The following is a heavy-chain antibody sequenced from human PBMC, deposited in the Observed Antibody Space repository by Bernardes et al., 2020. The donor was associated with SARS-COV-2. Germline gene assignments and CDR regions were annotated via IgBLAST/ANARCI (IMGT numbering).Heavy chain of an antibody. V-gene: IGHV3-53*01. Sequence: GGSLRLSCAASGFTVSSNYMSWVRQAPGKGLEWVSVIYSGGSTYYADSVKGRFTISRDNSKNTLYLQMNSLRAEDTAVYYCARWTVTTGRYFDLWGRGTLVTVSS. D-gene: IGHD4-17*01. CDR3: ARWTVTTGRYFDL. CDR1: GFTVSSNY. J-gene: IGHJ2*01. CDR2: IYSGGST.